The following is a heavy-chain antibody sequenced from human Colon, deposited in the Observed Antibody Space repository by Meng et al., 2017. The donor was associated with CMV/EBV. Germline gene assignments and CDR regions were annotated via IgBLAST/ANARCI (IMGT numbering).Heavy chain of an antibody. J-gene: IGHJ6*02. D-gene: IGHD4-11*01. CDR3: ARGWSKGGPQIDLSHYPYYYYYFGMDV. CDR2: ISSSAMTV. V-gene: IGHV3-48*03. CDR1: GFSFNYYE. Sequence: GESLKISCEASGFSFNYYEMNWVRQAPGKGLEWISYISSSAMTVQYAESVKGRFTISRDNAKNSLYLQMNGLRAEDTAVYYCARGWSKGGPQIDLSHYPYYYYYFGMDVWGQGTTVTVSS.